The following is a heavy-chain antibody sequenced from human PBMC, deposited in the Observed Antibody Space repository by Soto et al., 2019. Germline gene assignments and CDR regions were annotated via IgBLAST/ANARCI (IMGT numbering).Heavy chain of an antibody. D-gene: IGHD5-12*01. J-gene: IGHJ6*02. CDR1: GYTFSTYV. CDR3: VNLRGFNYGMDV. CDR2: VNTDNGNT. V-gene: IGHV1-3*04. Sequence: ASVKVSCKASGYTFSTYVVHWVRQAPGQGLEWMGWVNTDNGNTKYSRKFQGRVAITWVTSASTAYVELSSLRAEDTAVYYCVNLRGFNYGMDVWGQGTTVTVSS.